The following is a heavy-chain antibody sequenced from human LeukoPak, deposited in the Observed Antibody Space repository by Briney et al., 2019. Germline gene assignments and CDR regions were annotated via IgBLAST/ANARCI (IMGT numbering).Heavy chain of an antibody. CDR3: ARGSTGYCSGGSRYGGPWFDP. J-gene: IGHJ5*02. CDR2: ISSSSSYI. CDR1: GFTFSSYS. Sequence: GGSLRLSCAASGFTFSSYSMNWVRQAPGKGLEWVSSISSSSSYIYYADSVKGRFTISRDNAKNSLYLQMNSLRAEDTAVYYCARGSTGYCSGGSRYGGPWFDPWGQGTLVTVSS. D-gene: IGHD2-15*01. V-gene: IGHV3-21*01.